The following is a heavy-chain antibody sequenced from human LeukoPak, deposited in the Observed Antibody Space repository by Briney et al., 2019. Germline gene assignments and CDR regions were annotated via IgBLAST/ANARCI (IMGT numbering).Heavy chain of an antibody. V-gene: IGHV4-39*07. CDR1: GGSISSSSYY. CDR2: IYYSGST. Sequence: SSETLSLTCTVSGGSISSSSYYWGWIRQPPGKGLEWIGSIYYSGSTYYNPSLKSRVTISVDTSKNQFSLKLSSVTAADTAVYYCARDDNWHFDYWGQGTLVTVSS. D-gene: IGHD1-20*01. CDR3: ARDDNWHFDY. J-gene: IGHJ4*02.